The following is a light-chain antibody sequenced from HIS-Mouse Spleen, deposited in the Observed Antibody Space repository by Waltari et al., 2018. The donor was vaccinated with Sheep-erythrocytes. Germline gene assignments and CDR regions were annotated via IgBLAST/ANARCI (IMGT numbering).Light chain of an antibody. CDR2: QDS. CDR1: KLGDKY. V-gene: IGLV3-1*01. Sequence: SYELTQPPSVSVSPGQTASIPCSGDKLGDKYACWYQQKPGHSPVLVIYQDSKRPSGIPERFSGSNSGNTATLTISGTQAMDEADYYCQSYDSSLSAVVFGGGTNLTVL. J-gene: IGLJ2*01. CDR3: QSYDSSLSAVV.